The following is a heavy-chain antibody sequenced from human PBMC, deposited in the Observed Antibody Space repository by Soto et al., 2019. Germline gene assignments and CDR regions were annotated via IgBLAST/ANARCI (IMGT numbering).Heavy chain of an antibody. V-gene: IGHV5-51*01. Sequence: GESLKISCKASGYGFTTYWNAWVRQMPGKGLEWMGIIFPGDSDTRYSPSFQGQVTISADKSISTAYLQWTSPKASDTAMYYCARHKTSNYYYYGMDVWGQGTTVTVSS. CDR2: IFPGDSDT. J-gene: IGHJ6*02. CDR3: ARHKTSNYYYYGMDV. D-gene: IGHD2-2*01. CDR1: GYGFTTYW.